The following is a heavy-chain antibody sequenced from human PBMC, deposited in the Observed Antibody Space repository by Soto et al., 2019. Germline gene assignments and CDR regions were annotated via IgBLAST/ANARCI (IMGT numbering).Heavy chain of an antibody. J-gene: IGHJ5*02. CDR2: IYYSGST. D-gene: IGHD3-3*01. V-gene: IGHV4-59*08. CDR3: ARHSYDFWSGYLWWFDP. Sequence: SETLSLTCTVSGGSISSYYWSWIRQPPGKGLEWIGYIYYSGSTNYNPSPKSRVTISVDTSKNQFSLKLSSVTAADTAVYYCARHSYDFWSGYLWWFDPWGQGTLVTVSS. CDR1: GGSISSYY.